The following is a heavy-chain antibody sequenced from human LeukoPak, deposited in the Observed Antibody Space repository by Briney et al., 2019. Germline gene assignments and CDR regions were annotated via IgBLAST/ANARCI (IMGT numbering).Heavy chain of an antibody. CDR1: GGSISSGGYS. Sequence: SETLSLTCAVSGGSISSGGYSWSWIRQPPGKGLEWIGYIYHSGSTYYNPSLKSRVTISVDRSKNQFSLKLSSVTAADTAVYYCARDGGYYYGSGIFDYWGQGTLVTVSS. J-gene: IGHJ4*02. D-gene: IGHD3-10*01. CDR3: ARDGGYYYGSGIFDY. CDR2: IYHSGST. V-gene: IGHV4-30-2*01.